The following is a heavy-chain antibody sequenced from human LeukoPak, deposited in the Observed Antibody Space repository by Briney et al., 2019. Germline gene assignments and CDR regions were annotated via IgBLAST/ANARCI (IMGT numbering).Heavy chain of an antibody. CDR2: ISAYNGNT. Sequence: GASVKVSCKASGYTFTSYGISWVRQAPGQGLEWMGWISAYNGNTNYAQKLQGRVTMTTDTSTSTAYMELRSLRSDDTAVYYRARAVPEPLEWLSGPASAYNWFDPWGQGTLVTVSS. J-gene: IGHJ5*02. CDR3: ARAVPEPLEWLSGPASAYNWFDP. V-gene: IGHV1-18*01. D-gene: IGHD3-3*01. CDR1: GYTFTSYG.